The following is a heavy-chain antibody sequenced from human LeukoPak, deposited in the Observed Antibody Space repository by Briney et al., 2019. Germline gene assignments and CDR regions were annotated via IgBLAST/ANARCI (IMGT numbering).Heavy chain of an antibody. Sequence: SETLSLTCTVSGDSISSYYWSWIRQPPGKGLEWIGYIYTSGGTNYIPSLTGRVTISIDTSKNQFSLKLSSVTAADSAVYYCARLTRLSTSPDRYYLDYWGQGTLVTVSS. D-gene: IGHD6-6*01. CDR3: ARLTRLSTSPDRYYLDY. J-gene: IGHJ4*02. CDR2: IYTSGGT. V-gene: IGHV4-4*09. CDR1: GDSISSYY.